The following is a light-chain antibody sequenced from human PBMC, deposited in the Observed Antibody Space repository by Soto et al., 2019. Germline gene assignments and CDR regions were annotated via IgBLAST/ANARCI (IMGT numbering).Light chain of an antibody. CDR2: GAS. V-gene: IGKV3D-15*01. CDR1: QSVSSSY. CDR3: QQYNNWPPWT. Sequence: PGERVTLSCRASQSVSSSYLTWYQQKPGQAPRLLIYGASTRATSIPARFSGSGSGTEFTLTISSLQSADFAVYYCQQYNNWPPWTFGQGTKVDNK. J-gene: IGKJ1*01.